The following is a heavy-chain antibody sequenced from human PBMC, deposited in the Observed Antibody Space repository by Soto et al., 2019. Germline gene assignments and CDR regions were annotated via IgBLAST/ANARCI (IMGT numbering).Heavy chain of an antibody. D-gene: IGHD3-22*01. CDR1: GYTLTELS. V-gene: IGHV1-24*01. CDR2: FDPEDGET. J-gene: IGHJ5*02. Sequence: ASVKASCKVSGYTLTELSMHWVRQAPGKVLEWLGGFDPEDGETIYAQKFQGRVNRTEDTSTDTAYIELSSLRPDDTAVYYCARDLRVIASHPPAFEPWGQGTMVTVSS. CDR3: ARDLRVIASHPPAFEP.